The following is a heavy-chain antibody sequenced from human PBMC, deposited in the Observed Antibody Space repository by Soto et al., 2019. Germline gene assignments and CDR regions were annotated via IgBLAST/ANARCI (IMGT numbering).Heavy chain of an antibody. CDR1: GFTFSSYG. CDR2: ISYDGSNK. D-gene: IGHD6-19*01. V-gene: IGHV3-30*18. J-gene: IGHJ4*02. CDR3: AKVGDSSGAGIDY. Sequence: GGSLRLSCAASGFTFSSYGMHWVRQAPGKGLEWVAVISYDGSNKYYADSVKGRFTISRDNSKNTLYLQMNSLRAEDTAVYYYAKVGDSSGAGIDYWGQGTLVTVSS.